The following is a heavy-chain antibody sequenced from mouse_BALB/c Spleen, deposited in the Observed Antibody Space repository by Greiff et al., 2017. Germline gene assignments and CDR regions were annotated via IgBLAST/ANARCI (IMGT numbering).Heavy chain of an antibody. D-gene: IGHD3-3*01. CDR2: ISSGGSYT. CDR3: TRERGTFDY. CDR1: GFTFSDYY. V-gene: IGHV5-4*02. J-gene: IGHJ2*01. Sequence: EVQLQESGGGLVKPGGSLKLSCAASGFTFSDYYMYWVRQTPEKRLEWVATISSGGSYTYYPDSVKGRFTISRDNAKNTLYLQMSSLKSEDTAMYYCTRERGTFDYWGQGTTLTVSS.